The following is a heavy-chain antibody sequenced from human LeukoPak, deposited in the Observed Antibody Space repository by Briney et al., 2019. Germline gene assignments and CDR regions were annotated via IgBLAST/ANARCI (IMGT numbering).Heavy chain of an antibody. CDR2: IYHSGST. CDR3: ARERWLQSPGDY. Sequence: PSETLSLTCTVSGYSISSGYYWGWIRQPPGKGLEWIGSIYHSGSTYYNPSLKSRVTISVDTSKNQFSLKLSSVTAADTAVYYCARERWLQSPGDYWGQGTLVTVSS. CDR1: GYSISSGYY. D-gene: IGHD5-24*01. V-gene: IGHV4-38-2*02. J-gene: IGHJ4*02.